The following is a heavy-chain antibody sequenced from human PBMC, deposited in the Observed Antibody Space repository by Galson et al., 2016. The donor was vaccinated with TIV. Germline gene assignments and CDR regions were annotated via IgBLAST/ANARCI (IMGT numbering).Heavy chain of an antibody. CDR3: ARDRGSMTMILVVDYYYGMDV. CDR1: GGTFSSDG. V-gene: IGHV1-69*04. Sequence: SVKVSCKASGGTFSSDGISWMRQAPGQGLEWMGRISPITDIAYYARKFQGRLLMTTDTSTGTAFMELRSLTSDDTAVYYCARDRGSMTMILVVDYYYGMDVWGQGTTVTVSS. CDR2: ISPITDIA. D-gene: IGHD3-22*01. J-gene: IGHJ6*02.